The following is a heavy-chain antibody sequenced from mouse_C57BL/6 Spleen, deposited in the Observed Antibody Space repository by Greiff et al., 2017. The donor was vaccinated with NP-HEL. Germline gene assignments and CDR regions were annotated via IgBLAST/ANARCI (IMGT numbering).Heavy chain of an antibody. Sequence: EVKVVESGGGLVKPGGSLKLSCAASGFTFSDYGMHWVRQAPEKGLEWVAYISSGSSTIYYADTVKGRFTISRDNAKNTLFLQMTSLRSEDTAMYYCARPGVFYAMDYWGQGTSVTVSS. J-gene: IGHJ4*01. CDR3: ARPGVFYAMDY. CDR2: ISSGSSTI. V-gene: IGHV5-17*01. CDR1: GFTFSDYG.